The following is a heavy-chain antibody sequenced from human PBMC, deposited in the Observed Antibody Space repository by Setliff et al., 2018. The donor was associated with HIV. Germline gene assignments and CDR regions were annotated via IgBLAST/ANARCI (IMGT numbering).Heavy chain of an antibody. J-gene: IGHJ4*02. V-gene: IGHV1-69*02. CDR2: IIPIIGVE. Sequence: SVKVSCKASGGTFSDYTVNWVRQAPGQGLEWMGRIIPIIGVENYAQKFQGRVTITADESTSTAYMELSSLRSEDTAVYYCARVWGSGSPADYWGQGTLVTVSS. D-gene: IGHD3-10*01. CDR1: GGTFSDYT. CDR3: ARVWGSGSPADY.